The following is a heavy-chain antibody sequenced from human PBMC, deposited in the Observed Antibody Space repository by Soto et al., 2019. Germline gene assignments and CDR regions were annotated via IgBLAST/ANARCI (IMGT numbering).Heavy chain of an antibody. CDR3: AKAVVISKNYYYYYGMDV. CDR1: GFTFSSYA. CDR2: ISGSGGST. D-gene: IGHD2-2*01. V-gene: IGHV3-23*01. J-gene: IGHJ6*02. Sequence: QPGGSLRLCCAASGFTFSSYAMSWVRQAPGKGLEWVSIISGSGGSTYHADSVKGRFTISRDNSKNTLYLQMNSLRAEDTAVYYSAKAVVISKNYYYYYGMDVWGQGTTVTVSS.